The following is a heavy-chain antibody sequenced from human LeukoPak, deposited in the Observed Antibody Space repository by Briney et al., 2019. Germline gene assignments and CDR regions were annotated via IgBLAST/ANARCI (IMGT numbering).Heavy chain of an antibody. D-gene: IGHD3-10*01. CDR1: GGSIGSHY. J-gene: IGHJ4*02. V-gene: IGHV4-59*11. Sequence: KASETLSLTCTVSGGSIGSHYYNWVRQPPGKGLEWIGLVHYSGSTNYNPSLKSRVSISADTSKNQFSLNLTSVTAADTAVYYRVIGRGWQPDYWGQGILVTVSS. CDR3: VIGRGWQPDY. CDR2: VHYSGST.